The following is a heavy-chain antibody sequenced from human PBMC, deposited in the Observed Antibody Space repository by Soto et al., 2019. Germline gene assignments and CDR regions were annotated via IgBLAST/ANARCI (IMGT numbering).Heavy chain of an antibody. J-gene: IGHJ5*02. CDR2: MNPNSGNT. Sequence: ASVKVSCKASGYTFTSYDINWVRQATGQGLEWMGWMNPNSGNTGYAQKFQGRVTMTRNTSISTAYMELSSLGSEDTAVYYCARGLLPENWFDPWGQGTLVTVSS. V-gene: IGHV1-8*01. CDR1: GYTFTSYD. CDR3: ARGLLPENWFDP.